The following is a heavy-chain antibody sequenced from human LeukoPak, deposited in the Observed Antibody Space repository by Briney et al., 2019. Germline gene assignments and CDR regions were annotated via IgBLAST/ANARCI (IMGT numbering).Heavy chain of an antibody. CDR1: GGSISSTSYY. J-gene: IGHJ4*02. CDR3: ARHVAYGSRFDY. V-gene: IGHV4-39*01. D-gene: IGHD6-13*01. Sequence: PSETLSLTCTVSGGSISSTSYYWGWIRQPPGKGLDWIGYINYSGNTYCNPSLKSRVIISVDTSKNQFSLKLNSVTAADTAVYYCARHVAYGSRFDYWGQGTLVTVSS. CDR2: INYSGNT.